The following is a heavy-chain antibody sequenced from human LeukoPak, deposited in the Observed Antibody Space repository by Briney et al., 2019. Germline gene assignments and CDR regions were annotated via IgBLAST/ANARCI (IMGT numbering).Heavy chain of an antibody. Sequence: GASVKVSCKASGYTFTGYYIHWVRQAPGQGLEWMGWINPNSGGANYAQKFQGRVTMTRDTSISTAYMELSRLRSDDTAVYYCARVIGLAYYDSSGYSYYGMDVWGQGTTVTVSS. V-gene: IGHV1-2*02. D-gene: IGHD3-22*01. J-gene: IGHJ6*02. CDR2: INPNSGGA. CDR1: GYTFTGYY. CDR3: ARVIGLAYYDSSGYSYYGMDV.